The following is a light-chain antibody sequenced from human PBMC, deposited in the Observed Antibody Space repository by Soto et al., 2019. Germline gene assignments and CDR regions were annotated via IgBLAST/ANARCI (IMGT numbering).Light chain of an antibody. CDR2: KDY. CDR3: TAWDDSLHGPV. Sequence: QSVLTQPPSASGTPGQRVTISCSGSSSNIGSNTITWYQQVPGTAPKLLIYKDYRRPSGVPDRISGSKSGTSASLAISGLQSEDEADYYWTAWDDSLHGPVFGGGTKVTV. J-gene: IGLJ2*01. CDR1: SSNIGSNT. V-gene: IGLV1-44*01.